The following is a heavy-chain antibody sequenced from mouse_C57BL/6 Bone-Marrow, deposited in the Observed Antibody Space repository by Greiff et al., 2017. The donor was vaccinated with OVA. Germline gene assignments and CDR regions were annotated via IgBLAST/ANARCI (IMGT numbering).Heavy chain of an antibody. V-gene: IGHV1-82*01. CDR1: GYAFSSSW. J-gene: IGHJ1*03. CDR3: ARSLYYYGSSYWYFDV. CDR2: IYPGDGDT. D-gene: IGHD1-1*01. Sequence: QVQLQQSGPELVKPGASVKISCKASGYAFSSSWMNWVKQRPGKGLEWIGRIYPGDGDTNYNGKFKGKATLTADKSSSTAYMQLSSLTSEDSAVYFCARSLYYYGSSYWYFDVWGTGTTVPSPQ.